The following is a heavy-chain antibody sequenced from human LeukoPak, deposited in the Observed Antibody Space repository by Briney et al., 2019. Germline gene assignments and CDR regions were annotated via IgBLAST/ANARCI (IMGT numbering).Heavy chain of an antibody. J-gene: IGHJ4*02. CDR2: IKKDGSEK. D-gene: IGHD5-12*01. Sequence: GGSLRLSCAASGFTFSSYWMDWVRQAAGKGLEWVAAIKKDGSEKKYVDSVRGRFIISRDNARNSLYLEMNSLRPEDTALYYCATNGGGDSGYGNFDYWGQGTLVTVSS. CDR1: GFTFSSYW. V-gene: IGHV3-7*03. CDR3: ATNGGGDSGYGNFDY.